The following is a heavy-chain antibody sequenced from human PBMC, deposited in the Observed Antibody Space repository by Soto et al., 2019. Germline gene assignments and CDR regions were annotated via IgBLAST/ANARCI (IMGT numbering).Heavy chain of an antibody. V-gene: IGHV3-74*01. CDR3: ARRGVAGALDV. Sequence: EVQLVESGGGLVQPGGSLRLSCTASGFTFSSYWMQWVRQAPGKGLVWVSHISPDGSTTSHADSVKGRFTTSRDNAKNTLYMQTNSLRAEDTAVYYCARRGVAGALDVWGQGTTVTVSS. CDR1: GFTFSSYW. D-gene: IGHD2-21*01. CDR2: ISPDGSTT. J-gene: IGHJ6*02.